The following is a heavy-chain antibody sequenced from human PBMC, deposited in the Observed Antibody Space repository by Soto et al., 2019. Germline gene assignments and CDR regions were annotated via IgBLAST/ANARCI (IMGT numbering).Heavy chain of an antibody. Sequence: GGSLRLSCAASGFTFSSYGMHWVRQAPGKGLEWVAVIWYDGSNKYYADSVKGRFTISRDNSKNTLYLQMNSLRAEDTAVYYCARRIPAAAAADYWGQGTLVTVSS. V-gene: IGHV3-33*01. J-gene: IGHJ4*02. CDR3: ARRIPAAAAADY. CDR2: IWYDGSNK. D-gene: IGHD6-13*01. CDR1: GFTFSSYG.